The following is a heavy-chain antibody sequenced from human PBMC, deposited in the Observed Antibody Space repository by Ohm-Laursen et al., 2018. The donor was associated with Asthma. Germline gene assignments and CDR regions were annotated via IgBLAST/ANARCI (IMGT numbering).Heavy chain of an antibody. Sequence: GTLSLTCAVYGGSFSGYYWSWIRQPPGKGLEWIGEINHSGSTNYNPSLKSRVTISVDTSKNQFSLKLSSVTAADTAVYYCARVGYSSSSWWFDPWGQGTLVTVSS. CDR2: INHSGST. J-gene: IGHJ5*02. CDR3: ARVGYSSSSWWFDP. V-gene: IGHV4-34*01. D-gene: IGHD6-6*01. CDR1: GGSFSGYY.